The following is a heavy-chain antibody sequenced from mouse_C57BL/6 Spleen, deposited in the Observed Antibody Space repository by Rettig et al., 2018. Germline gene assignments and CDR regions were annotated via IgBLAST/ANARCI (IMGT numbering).Heavy chain of an antibody. Sequence: LVKPGGSLKLSCAASGFTFSSYAMSWVRQTPEKRLEWVAPISDGGSYTYYPDNVKGRFTISRDNAKNNLYLQMSHLKSEDTAMYYCAREDDYDAMDYWGQGTSVTVSS. CDR1: GFTFSSYA. V-gene: IGHV5-4*01. CDR2: ISDGGSYT. J-gene: IGHJ4*01. CDR3: AREDDYDAMDY.